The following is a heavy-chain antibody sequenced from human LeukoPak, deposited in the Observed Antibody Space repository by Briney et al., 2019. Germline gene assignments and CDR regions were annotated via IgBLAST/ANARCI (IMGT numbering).Heavy chain of an antibody. D-gene: IGHD3-22*01. CDR1: GYSIRSGYY. CDR2: IYHSGIT. V-gene: IGHV4-38-2*02. CDR3: ARYDYYDSSASTYYYYYIDV. Sequence: SETLSLTCTVSGYSIRSGYYWGWIRQPPMKGLEWIGSIYHSGITYYNPPLKSRVTISVDTSKNQFSLKLSSVTAAGTAVYYCARYDYYDSSASTYYYYYIDVWGKGTTVTVSS. J-gene: IGHJ6*03.